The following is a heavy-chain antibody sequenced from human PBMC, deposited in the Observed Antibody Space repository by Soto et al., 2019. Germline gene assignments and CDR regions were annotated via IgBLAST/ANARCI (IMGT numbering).Heavy chain of an antibody. CDR1: GGTFSNSV. CDR2: IIPIFETT. D-gene: IGHD2-15*01. Sequence: GASVKVSCKGSGGTFSNSVISWVRPASGQGLEWMGGIIPIFETTNYAQKFQGRVTIIADESTSTGYMELASLRSEDTAVYYCAVVGGIGYWGQGALVTVSS. V-gene: IGHV1-69*13. CDR3: AVVGGIGY. J-gene: IGHJ4*02.